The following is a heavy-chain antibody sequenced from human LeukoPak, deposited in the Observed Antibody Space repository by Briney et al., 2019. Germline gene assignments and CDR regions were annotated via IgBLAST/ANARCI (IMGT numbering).Heavy chain of an antibody. J-gene: IGHJ4*02. Sequence: SVKVSCKASGGTFSSYAISWVRQAPGQGLEWMGRIIPILGIANYAQKFQGRVTVTADKSTSTAYMELSSLRSEDTAVYYCAREYSGYDSRDYWGQGTLVTVSS. V-gene: IGHV1-69*04. CDR3: AREYSGYDSRDY. CDR1: GGTFSSYA. D-gene: IGHD5-12*01. CDR2: IIPILGIA.